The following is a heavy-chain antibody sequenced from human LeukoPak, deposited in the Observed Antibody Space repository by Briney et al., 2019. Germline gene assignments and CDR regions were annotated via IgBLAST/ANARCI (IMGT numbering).Heavy chain of an antibody. V-gene: IGHV4-34*01. Sequence: SETLSLTCAVYGGSFSGYYWSRIRQPPGKGLEWIGEINHSGSTNYNPSLKSRVTISVDTSKNQFSLRLSSVTAADTAVYYCAGRAMVRGVIRSYWGQGTLVTVSS. CDR3: AGRAMVRGVIRSY. CDR1: GGSFSGYY. D-gene: IGHD3-10*01. J-gene: IGHJ4*02. CDR2: INHSGST.